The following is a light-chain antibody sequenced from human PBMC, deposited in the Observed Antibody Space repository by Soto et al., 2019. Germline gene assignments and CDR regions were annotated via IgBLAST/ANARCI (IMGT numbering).Light chain of an antibody. J-gene: IGLJ1*01. CDR2: DVS. CDR1: SSDVGGYNY. V-gene: IGLV2-11*01. Sequence: QSALTQPRSVSGSPGQSVTISCIGTSSDVGGYNYVSWYQQHPGKAPKLMIYDVSKRPSGVPDRFSGSKSGNTASLTISGLQAEDEADYYCCSYAGSYTSYVFGTGTKLTVL. CDR3: CSYAGSYTSYV.